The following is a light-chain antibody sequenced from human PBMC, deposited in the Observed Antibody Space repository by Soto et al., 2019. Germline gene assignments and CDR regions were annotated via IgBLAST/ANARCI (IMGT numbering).Light chain of an antibody. Sequence: EIVLTQSPGTLSLSPCERAALSCSAGRSVGNNYLAWYQQRPGQAPNLLICDASSRATGIPDRFSGSGSGTDFTLTITRLEPEDFAVYYCQQYGSSGTFGQGTKVDIK. V-gene: IGKV3-20*01. CDR1: RSVGNNY. J-gene: IGKJ1*01. CDR3: QQYGSSGT. CDR2: DAS.